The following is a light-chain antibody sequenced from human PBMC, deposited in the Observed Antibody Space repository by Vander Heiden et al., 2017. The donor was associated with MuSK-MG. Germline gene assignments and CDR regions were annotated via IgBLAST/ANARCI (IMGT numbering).Light chain of an antibody. V-gene: IGLV2-23*02. CDR1: SSDVGSYNL. CDR2: EVT. Sequence: QSALTQPASVSGSPGQSIPISCTGTSSDVGSYNLVSWYQQHPGKAPKLMIYEVTKRPSGVSNRFSGSKSGNTASLTISGLQAEDEADYYCCSDAGASTWVFGGGTLVTVL. J-gene: IGLJ3*02. CDR3: CSDAGASTWV.